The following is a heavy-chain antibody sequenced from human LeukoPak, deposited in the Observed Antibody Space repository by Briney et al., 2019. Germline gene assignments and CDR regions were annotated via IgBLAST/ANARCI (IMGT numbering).Heavy chain of an antibody. D-gene: IGHD3-10*01. V-gene: IGHV4-4*07. CDR3: ARQPYGSGSYARFDP. CDR2: IYTSGST. J-gene: IGHJ5*02. Sequence: PSETLSLTCTVSGGSISSYYWSWIRQPAGKGLEWIGRIYTSGSTNYNPSLKSRVTISVDTSKNQFSLKLSSVTAADTAVYYCARQPYGSGSYARFDPWGQGTLVTVSS. CDR1: GGSISSYY.